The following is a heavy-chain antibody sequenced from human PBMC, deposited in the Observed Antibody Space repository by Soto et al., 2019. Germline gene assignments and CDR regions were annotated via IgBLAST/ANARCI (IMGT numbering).Heavy chain of an antibody. D-gene: IGHD3-9*01. CDR1: GASIVGHD. CDR2: LYNTGST. V-gene: IGHV4-59*11. Sequence: TSEILLLTSTVSGASIVGHDWSWIRQSPGKGLEWIGYLYNTGSTIYNPSLKSRVTISVDTSKNQFSLKLSSVTAADTAVYYCAREPLDYDILTGSWSTGGWFDPWGQGTLVTV. CDR3: AREPLDYDILTGSWSTGGWFDP. J-gene: IGHJ5*02.